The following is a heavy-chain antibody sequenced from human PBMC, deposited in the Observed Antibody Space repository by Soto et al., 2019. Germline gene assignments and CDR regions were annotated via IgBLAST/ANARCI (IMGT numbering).Heavy chain of an antibody. CDR2: IKSDGSST. J-gene: IGHJ4*02. CDR3: ARSPSSGWYYFDY. V-gene: IGHV3-74*01. Sequence: GGSLRLFCAASDFTFSNYWMYWVRQAPGKGLVWVSRIKSDGSSTSYADSVEGRFTISRDNAKNTLYLQMNSLRGEDTAVYYCARSPSSGWYYFDYWGQGALVTVSS. D-gene: IGHD6-19*01. CDR1: DFTFSNYW.